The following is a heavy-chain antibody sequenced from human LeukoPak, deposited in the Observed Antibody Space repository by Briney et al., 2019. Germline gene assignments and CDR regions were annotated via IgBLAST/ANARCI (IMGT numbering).Heavy chain of an antibody. CDR3: ARDMGYDSSGYYSYDAFDI. D-gene: IGHD3-22*01. CDR1: GGSISSYY. V-gene: IGHV4-4*07. CDR2: IYTSGST. Sequence: SETLSLTCTVSGGSISSYYWSWIRQPAEKGLEWIGRIYTSGSTNYNPSLKSRVTMSVDTSKNQFSLKLSSVTAADTAVYYCARDMGYDSSGYYSYDAFDIWGQGTMVTVSS. J-gene: IGHJ3*02.